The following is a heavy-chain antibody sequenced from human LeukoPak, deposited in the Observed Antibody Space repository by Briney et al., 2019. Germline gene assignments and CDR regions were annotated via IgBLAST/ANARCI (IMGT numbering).Heavy chain of an antibody. J-gene: IGHJ6*02. Sequence: ASVKVSCKASGYTVTSYYMHWVRQAPGQGLEWMPILNPSGGSSNYAQKFQGRATLTRATSTGTVYMELSSLRSEDTAVYYCASVYKHGMDVWGQGTTVIVSS. V-gene: IGHV1-46*01. CDR1: GYTVTSYY. CDR3: ASVYKHGMDV. D-gene: IGHD5-24*01. CDR2: LNPSGGSS.